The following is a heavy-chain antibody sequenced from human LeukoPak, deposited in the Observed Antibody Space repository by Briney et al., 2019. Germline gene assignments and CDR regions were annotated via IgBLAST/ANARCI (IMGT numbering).Heavy chain of an antibody. J-gene: IGHJ4*02. CDR3: ATGSQYGNKWYVGN. CDR1: GFTFTNYW. D-gene: IGHD3-10*01. Sequence: GGSLRLSCAASGFTFTNYWMNWVRQAPGKGLEWVANIGQDGSEKYYVDSVKGRFTISRDNARNSVSVQMNSLRAEDTAVYYCATGSQYGNKWYVGNWGQGTLVTVSS. CDR2: IGQDGSEK. V-gene: IGHV3-7*01.